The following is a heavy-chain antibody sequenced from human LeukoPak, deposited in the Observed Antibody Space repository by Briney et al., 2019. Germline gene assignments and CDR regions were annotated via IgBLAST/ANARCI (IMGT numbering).Heavy chain of an antibody. V-gene: IGHV4-34*01. Sequence: SETLSLTCAVYGGSFSGYYWSWIRQPPGKGLEWIGEINHSGSTNYNPSLKSRVTISLETSKNQFSLKLSSVTAADTAVYSCAGFTFFRGVITFDYWGQGTLVTVSS. J-gene: IGHJ4*02. D-gene: IGHD3-10*01. CDR1: GGSFSGYY. CDR2: INHSGST. CDR3: AGFTFFRGVITFDY.